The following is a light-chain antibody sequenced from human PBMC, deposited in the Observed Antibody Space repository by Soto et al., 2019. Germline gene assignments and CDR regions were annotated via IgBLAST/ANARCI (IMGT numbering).Light chain of an antibody. CDR1: QSVLYSSNNKNY. CDR3: QQYYSTPLT. CDR2: WAS. Sequence: DIVMTQSPDSLAVSLGERATINCKSSQSVLYSSNNKNYLAWYQQKPGQPPKLLIYWASTRESGVPDRFSGSGSGPDFTLTISILRAEDGAVYYCQQYYSTPLTFGGGTKVEIK. V-gene: IGKV4-1*01. J-gene: IGKJ4*01.